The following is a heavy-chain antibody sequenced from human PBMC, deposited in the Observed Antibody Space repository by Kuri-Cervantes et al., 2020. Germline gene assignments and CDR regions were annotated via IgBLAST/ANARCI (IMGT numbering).Heavy chain of an antibody. V-gene: IGHV4-39*07. CDR2: IYYSGRT. D-gene: IGHD6-19*01. CDR3: ARDGQGWYFDY. CDR1: GGSISSDSYY. Sequence: SEILSLTCTVSGGSISSDSYYWGWIRQPPGKGLEWIGSIYYSGRTYYNSSLKSRVTISVDTSKNQFSLKLSSVTAADTAVYYCARDGQGWYFDYWGQGTLVTVSS. J-gene: IGHJ4*02.